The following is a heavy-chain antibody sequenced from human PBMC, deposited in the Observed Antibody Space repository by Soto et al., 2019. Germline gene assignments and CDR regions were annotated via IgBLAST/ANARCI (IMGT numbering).Heavy chain of an antibody. V-gene: IGHV1-8*01. Sequence: QVQLVQSGAEVKKPGASVKVSCQASGYSFSDYDINWVRQAPGQGPEWMGWLNPNSGNTGYAQKFQGRVTMTRNTSINTAYMELSSLGSEDTAVYYCARDNRYNWNDEGWFDPWGQGTLVTVSS. CDR3: ARDNRYNWNDEGWFDP. D-gene: IGHD1-20*01. J-gene: IGHJ5*02. CDR1: GYSFSDYD. CDR2: LNPNSGNT.